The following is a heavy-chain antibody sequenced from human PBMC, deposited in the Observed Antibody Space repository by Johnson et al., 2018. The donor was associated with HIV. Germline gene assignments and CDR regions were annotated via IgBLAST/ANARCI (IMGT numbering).Heavy chain of an antibody. D-gene: IGHD3-22*01. V-gene: IGHV3-74*01. CDR1: GFTFSSYW. Sequence: VQLVESGGGLVQPGGSLRLSCAASGFTFSSYWMHWVRQAPGKGLVWVSRINSDGSSTSYADSVKGRFTISRDNAKNTLYLQMNSLRAEDTAVYYCARGGYYDSKPYDAFDIWGQGTMVTVSS. CDR3: ARGGYYDSKPYDAFDI. CDR2: INSDGSST. J-gene: IGHJ3*02.